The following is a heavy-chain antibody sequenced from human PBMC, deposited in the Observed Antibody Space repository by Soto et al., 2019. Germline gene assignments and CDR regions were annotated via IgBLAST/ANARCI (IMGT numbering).Heavy chain of an antibody. J-gene: IGHJ4*02. D-gene: IGHD3-10*01. CDR1: GGSISSSSYY. CDR3: ARRGYGSGSYVGY. CDR2: IYYSGST. V-gene: IGHV4-39*01. Sequence: SETLSLTCTVSGGSISSSSYYWGWIRQPPGKGLEWIGSIYYSGSTYYNPSLKSRVTISVDTSKNQFSLKLSSVTAADTAVYYCARRGYGSGSYVGYWGQGTLVTVSS.